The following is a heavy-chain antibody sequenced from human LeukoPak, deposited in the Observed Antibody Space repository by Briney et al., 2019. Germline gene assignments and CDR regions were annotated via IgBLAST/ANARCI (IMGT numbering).Heavy chain of an antibody. CDR2: IWYDGSNK. CDR1: GFTFSSYG. CDR3: AKDVSVQLWSAVDY. Sequence: GGSLRLSCAASGFTFSSYGMHWVRQAPGKGLEWVAVIWYDGSNKYYADSVKGRFTISRDNSKNTLYLQMNSLRAEDTAVYYCAKDVSVQLWSAVDYWGQGTLVTISS. V-gene: IGHV3-33*06. J-gene: IGHJ4*02. D-gene: IGHD5-18*01.